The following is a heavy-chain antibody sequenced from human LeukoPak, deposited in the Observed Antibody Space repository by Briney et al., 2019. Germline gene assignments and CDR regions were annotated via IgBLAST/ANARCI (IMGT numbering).Heavy chain of an antibody. Sequence: SETLSLTCTVSGDSISSGYYWGWIRQPPGKGLEWIGSIYHSGSTHYNPSLKSRVTISVDTSKNQFSLKLSSVTAADTAVYYCARTTEGGYTYGYSYYYYMDVWGKGTTVTISS. CDR1: GDSISSGYY. CDR2: IYHSGST. V-gene: IGHV4-38-2*02. J-gene: IGHJ6*03. D-gene: IGHD5-18*01. CDR3: ARTTEGGYTYGYSYYYYMDV.